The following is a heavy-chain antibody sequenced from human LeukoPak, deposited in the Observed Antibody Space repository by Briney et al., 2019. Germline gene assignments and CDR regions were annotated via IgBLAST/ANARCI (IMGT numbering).Heavy chain of an antibody. V-gene: IGHV1-2*02. CDR3: ARSPPGVVVVTAKIDY. CDR2: INPNSGGT. J-gene: IGHJ4*02. Sequence: ALVQVSCKASRYTFTGYYLHWVRQAPGQGLEWMGWINPNSGGTNYAQKFQGRVTMTRDTSISTAYMELSRLRSDDTAVYYCARSPPGVVVVTAKIDYWGQGTLVTVSS. CDR1: RYTFTGYY. D-gene: IGHD2-21*02.